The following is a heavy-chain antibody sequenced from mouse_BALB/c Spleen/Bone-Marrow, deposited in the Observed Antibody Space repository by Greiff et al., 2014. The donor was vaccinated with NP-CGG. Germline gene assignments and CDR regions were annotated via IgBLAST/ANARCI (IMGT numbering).Heavy chain of an antibody. CDR1: GYFFVTYW. J-gene: IGHJ4*01. CDR3: VYCSDCALDY. Sequence: QVQLQQSGADLAKPGASVKISCETSGYFFVTYWMHWVKQRPGQGLEWIGFINPITGYTEFNQKFKDKSTLTADKSSNTAFMQLSSLTTADSSDDYGVYCSDCALDYWGQGTSVTVSS. CDR2: INPITGYT. D-gene: IGHD1-3*01. V-gene: IGHV1-7*01.